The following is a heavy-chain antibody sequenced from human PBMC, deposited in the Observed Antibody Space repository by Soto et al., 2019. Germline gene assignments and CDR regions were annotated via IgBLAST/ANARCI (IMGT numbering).Heavy chain of an antibody. J-gene: IGHJ3*02. V-gene: IGHV3-21*01. CDR1: GFTFSSYS. D-gene: IGHD6-19*01. Sequence: PGGSLRLSCAASGFTFSSYSMNWVRQAPGKGLEWVSSISSSSTYIYDADSVKGRFTISRDNAKNSLYLQMNSLRAEDTAVYYCAKDRGDSSGPAAFDIWGQGTMVTVSS. CDR2: ISSSSTYI. CDR3: AKDRGDSSGPAAFDI.